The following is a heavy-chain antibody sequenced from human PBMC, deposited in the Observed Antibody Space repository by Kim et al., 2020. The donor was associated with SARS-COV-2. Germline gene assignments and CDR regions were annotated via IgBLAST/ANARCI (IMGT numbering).Heavy chain of an antibody. D-gene: IGHD3-22*01. CDR3: ARTFYDSSGNWFDP. CDR2: ISSSGSTI. J-gene: IGHJ5*02. Sequence: GGSLRLSCAASGFTFSSYEMNWVRQAPGKGLEWVSYISSSGSTIYYADSVKGRFTISRDNAKNSLYLQMNSLRAEDTAVYYCARTFYDSSGNWFDPWGQGTLVTVSS. V-gene: IGHV3-48*03. CDR1: GFTFSSYE.